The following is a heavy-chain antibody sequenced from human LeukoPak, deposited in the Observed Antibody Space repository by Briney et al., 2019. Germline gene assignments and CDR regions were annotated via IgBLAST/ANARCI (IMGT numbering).Heavy chain of an antibody. D-gene: IGHD3-10*01. J-gene: IGHJ4*02. CDR1: GGSITNYY. Sequence: SETLSLTCTVSGGSITNYYWSWIRQPPGKRLEWIGYIYYSGSTNYNPSLKSRVTMSLDTSKNQFSLKLRSVTATDTAVYYCVSHYREFMLFVSWGQGTLGTVSS. V-gene: IGHV4-59*08. CDR2: IYYSGST. CDR3: VSHYREFMLFVS.